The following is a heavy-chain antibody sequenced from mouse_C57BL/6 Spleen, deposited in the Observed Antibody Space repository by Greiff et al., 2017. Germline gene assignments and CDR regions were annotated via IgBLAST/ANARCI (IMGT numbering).Heavy chain of an antibody. D-gene: IGHD1-1*01. CDR1: GYTFTSYW. CDR2: IHPSDSDS. J-gene: IGHJ4*01. Sequence: QVQLQQPGADLVKPGASVKVSCKASGYTFTSYWMHWVKQRPGQGLEWIGRIHPSDSDSNYNQQSKGKATLTVDKSSSTAYMQMSGLTSEDSAVYYCAIGGYNYYVGYARDYWGQGTSVTVSS. CDR3: AIGGYNYYVGYARDY. V-gene: IGHV1-74*01.